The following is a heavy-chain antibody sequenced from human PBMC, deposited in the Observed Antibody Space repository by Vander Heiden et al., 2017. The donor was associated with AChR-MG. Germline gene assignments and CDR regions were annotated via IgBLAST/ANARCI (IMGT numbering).Heavy chain of an antibody. CDR3: ARGLPGQWLVLDY. J-gene: IGHJ4*02. D-gene: IGHD6-19*01. Sequence: QVQLQQWGAGLLKPSETLSLTCAVSGGSFSGYYWSWIRQPPGKGLEWIGEINHSGSTNYNPSLKSRVTISVDTSKNQFSLKLSSVTAADTAVYYCARGLPGQWLVLDYWGQGTLVTVSS. V-gene: IGHV4-34*01. CDR1: GGSFSGYY. CDR2: INHSGST.